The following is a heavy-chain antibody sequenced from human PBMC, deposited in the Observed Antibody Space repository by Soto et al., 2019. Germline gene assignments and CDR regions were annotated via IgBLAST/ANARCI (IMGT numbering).Heavy chain of an antibody. CDR1: GFTFGDYS. CDR3: AKGSSSVYYYYYGIDV. J-gene: IGHJ6*02. V-gene: IGHV3-30*04. D-gene: IGHD6-6*01. Sequence: VQLVESGGGLVEPGRSLRLSCATSGFTFGDYSMAWFRQAPGQGLEWVAVMSNDGSNKYYADSVKGRFTISRDNSKNMLYLQMNSLRAEDTAVYYCAKGSSSVYYYYYGIDVWGQGTTVTVSS. CDR2: MSNDGSNK.